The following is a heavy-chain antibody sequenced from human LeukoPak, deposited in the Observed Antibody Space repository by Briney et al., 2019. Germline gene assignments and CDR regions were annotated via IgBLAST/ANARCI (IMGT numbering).Heavy chain of an antibody. Sequence: GESLEISCAVSGFTFSSYVMHWVRQAPGKGLEWVAVISYDGSNKYYADSVKGRFTISRDNSKNTLYLQMNSLRVEDTAVYYCARDLRLFGPPDDYWGQGTLVTVSS. CDR2: ISYDGSNK. CDR3: ARDLRLFGPPDDY. V-gene: IGHV3-30-3*01. D-gene: IGHD3-10*01. J-gene: IGHJ4*02. CDR1: GFTFSSYV.